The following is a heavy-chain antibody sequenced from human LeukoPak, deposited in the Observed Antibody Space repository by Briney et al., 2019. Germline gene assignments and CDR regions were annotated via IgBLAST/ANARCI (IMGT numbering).Heavy chain of an antibody. J-gene: IGHJ4*02. CDR2: IYYSGST. Sequence: PSETLSLTCTVSGGSISGSSYYWGWIRQPPGKGLEWIGSIYYSGSTYYNPSLKSRVTISVDTSKNQFSLKLSSVTAADTAVYYCARHVSVTMVRGVIIDYWGQGTLVTVSS. CDR1: GGSISGSSYY. CDR3: ARHVSVTMVRGVIIDY. V-gene: IGHV4-39*01. D-gene: IGHD3-10*01.